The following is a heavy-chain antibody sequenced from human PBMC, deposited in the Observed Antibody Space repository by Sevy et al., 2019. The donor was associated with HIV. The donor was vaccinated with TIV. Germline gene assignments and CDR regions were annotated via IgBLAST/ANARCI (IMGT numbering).Heavy chain of an antibody. CDR1: GFTFDDYA. CDR3: AKDSGRDIVVVPAAIRGYYYYYYGMDV. Sequence: GGCLRLSCAASGFTFDDYAMHWVRQAPGKGLEWVSGISWNSGSIGYADSVKGRFTISRDNAKNSLYLQMNSLRAEDTALYYCAKDSGRDIVVVPAAIRGYYYYYYGMDVWGQGTTVTVSS. J-gene: IGHJ6*02. CDR2: ISWNSGSI. V-gene: IGHV3-9*01. D-gene: IGHD2-2*02.